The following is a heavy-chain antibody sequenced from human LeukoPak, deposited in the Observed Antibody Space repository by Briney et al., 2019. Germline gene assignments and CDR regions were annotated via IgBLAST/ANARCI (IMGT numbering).Heavy chain of an antibody. CDR2: ISYNAYNT. Sequence: PGGSLRLSCAASGFTFSNYGMHWVRQAPGKGLEWMAVISYNAYNTYYADSVKGRFTISRDNSKNTLYLQMNSLRAEDTAVYYCARVVGLDFDYWGQGTLVTVSS. J-gene: IGHJ4*02. CDR1: GFTFSNYG. CDR3: ARVVGLDFDY. V-gene: IGHV3-30*03.